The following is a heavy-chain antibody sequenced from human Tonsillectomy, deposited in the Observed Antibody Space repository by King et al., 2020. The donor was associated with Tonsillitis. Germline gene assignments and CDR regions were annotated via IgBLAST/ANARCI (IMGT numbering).Heavy chain of an antibody. CDR2: IYYSGST. V-gene: IGHV4-59*01. CDR1: GGSISSYY. J-gene: IGHJ2*01. CDR3: ARDLLGWYFDL. D-gene: IGHD2-15*01. Sequence: LQESGPGLVKPSETLSLTCTVSGGSISSYYWSWIRQPPGKGLEWIGYIYYSGSTNYNPSLTSRVTISVDTSKNQFSLRLSSVTAADTAVYYCARDLLGWYFDLWGRGTLVTVSS.